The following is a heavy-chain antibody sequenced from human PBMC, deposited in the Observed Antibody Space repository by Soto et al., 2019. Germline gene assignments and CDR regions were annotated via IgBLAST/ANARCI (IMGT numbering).Heavy chain of an antibody. CDR1: AFTLFNYA. CDR3: AKREGYCTSGVCPYMDV. Sequence: PGGSLRFPCEASAFTLFNYAISWVRQAPGKGLKWFSDVSGSGGSKYYADSVKGRFPISRDNSNNTLYLQMNSLSADDTAGSDSAKREGYCTSGVCPYMDVWGKGTTVTVSS. D-gene: IGHD2-8*01. J-gene: IGHJ6*03. CDR2: VSGSGGSK. V-gene: IGHV3-23*01.